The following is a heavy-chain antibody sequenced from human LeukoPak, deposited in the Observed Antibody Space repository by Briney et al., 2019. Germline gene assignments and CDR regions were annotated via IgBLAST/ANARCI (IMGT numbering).Heavy chain of an antibody. CDR2: ISWNSGSI. CDR3: AKDIFSGSSYYFDY. J-gene: IGHJ4*02. Sequence: GGSLRLSCAASGFTFDDYAIHWVRQAPGKGLKWVSGISWNSGSIGYADSVKGRFTISRDNAKNSLYLQMNSLRAEDTALYYCAKDIFSGSSYYFDYWGQGTLVTVSS. D-gene: IGHD1-26*01. CDR1: GFTFDDYA. V-gene: IGHV3-9*01.